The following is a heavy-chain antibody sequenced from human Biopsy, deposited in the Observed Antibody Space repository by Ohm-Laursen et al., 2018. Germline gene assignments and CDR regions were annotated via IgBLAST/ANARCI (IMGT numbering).Heavy chain of an antibody. CDR1: GDSVTKYY. Sequence: GTLSLTCTVSGDSVTKYYWSWIRQPPGKGLEWIGHIYYSVMTNYNPSLQSRVSISVDTSRNQVSLTLSSVTAADTAVYYCARDSAILNYGNFKYYHYYGMDVWGQGTKVTVSS. J-gene: IGHJ6*02. D-gene: IGHD4-11*01. CDR3: ARDSAILNYGNFKYYHYYGMDV. CDR2: IYYSVMT. V-gene: IGHV4-59*02.